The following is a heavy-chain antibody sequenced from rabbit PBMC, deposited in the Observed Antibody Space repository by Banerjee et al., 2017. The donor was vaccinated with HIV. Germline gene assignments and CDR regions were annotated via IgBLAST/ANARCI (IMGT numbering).Heavy chain of an antibody. J-gene: IGHJ4*01. V-gene: IGHV1S40*01. CDR3: ARDDIVMAGVDL. D-gene: IGHD4-1*01. Sequence: QSLEESGGDLVKPGASLTLTCTASGFSFSSSYYISWVRQAPGKGLEWIACMDVGIGGSTYYASWAKGRFTISKTSSTTVTLQLTSLTAADTATYFCARDDIVMAGVDLWGQGTLVSVS. CDR2: MDVGIGGST. CDR1: GFSFSSSYY.